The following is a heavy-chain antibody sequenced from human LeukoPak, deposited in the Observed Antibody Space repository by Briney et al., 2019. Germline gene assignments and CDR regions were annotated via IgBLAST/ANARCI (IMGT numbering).Heavy chain of an antibody. CDR3: ARDLLTYYYGSGSPGGFDY. CDR2: IYSGGST. J-gene: IGHJ4*02. V-gene: IGHV3-66*01. Sequence: GGFLRLSCAASGFTVSSNYMSWVRQAPGKGLEWVSVIYSGGSTYYADSVKGRFTISRDNSKNTLYLQMNSLRAEDTAVYYCARDLLTYYYGSGSPGGFDYWGQGTLVTVSS. CDR1: GFTVSSNY. D-gene: IGHD3-10*01.